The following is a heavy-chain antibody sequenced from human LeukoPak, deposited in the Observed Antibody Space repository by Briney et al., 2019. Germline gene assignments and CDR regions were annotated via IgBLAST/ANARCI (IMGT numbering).Heavy chain of an antibody. CDR3: ARDSTIGLYYYYMDV. J-gene: IGHJ6*03. Sequence: GGSLRLSCAASGFTFDDYGMSWVRQAPGKGLEWVSGINWNGGSTGYADSVKGRFTISRDNAKNSLYPQMNSLRAEDTALYYCARDSTIGLYYYYMDVWGKGTTVTVSS. CDR2: INWNGGST. D-gene: IGHD5/OR15-5a*01. CDR1: GFTFDDYG. V-gene: IGHV3-20*04.